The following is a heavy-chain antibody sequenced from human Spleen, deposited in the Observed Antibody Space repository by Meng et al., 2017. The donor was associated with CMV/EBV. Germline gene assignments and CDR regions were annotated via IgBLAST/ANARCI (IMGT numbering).Heavy chain of an antibody. CDR1: GFTFSGYT. J-gene: IGHJ3*02. Sequence: GESLKISCAASGFTFSGYTMHWVRQAPGKGLEWVSYISRSGGTVDNADSVKGRFTISRDNAKNSLYLQMNSLRVEDTGIYYCVREHHSAFDIWGQGTMVTVSS. V-gene: IGHV3-48*03. CDR2: ISRSGGTV. CDR3: VREHHSAFDI.